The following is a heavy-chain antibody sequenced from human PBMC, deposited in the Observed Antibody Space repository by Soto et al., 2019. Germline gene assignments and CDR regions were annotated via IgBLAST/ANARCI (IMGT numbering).Heavy chain of an antibody. J-gene: IGHJ6*02. V-gene: IGHV4-59*08. CDR1: GDSISSYN. Sequence: QVQLQESGPGLVKPSETLSLTCTVSGDSISSYNLAWIRQPPGKGLEWIGYFRSGGGTSYNPSLKSRVAIAADTSMKQCSLSLSSVTAADTAVYYCVRQGIGVLHGLVDVWGQGTTVTVSS. CDR3: VRQGIGVLHGLVDV. CDR2: FRSGGGT. D-gene: IGHD3-10*01.